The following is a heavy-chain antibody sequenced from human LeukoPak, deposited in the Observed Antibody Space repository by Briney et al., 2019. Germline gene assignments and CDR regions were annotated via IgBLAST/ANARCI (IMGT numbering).Heavy chain of an antibody. J-gene: IGHJ4*02. CDR3: ARAEKGIQLWTKGGYYFDY. Sequence: PSETLSLTCTVSGGSISSYYWSWIRQPPGKGLEWIGYIYYSGSTNYNPSLKSRVTISVDTSKNQFSLKLSSVTAADTAVYYCARAEKGIQLWTKGGYYFDYWGQGTLVTVSS. V-gene: IGHV4-59*12. D-gene: IGHD5-18*01. CDR2: IYYSGST. CDR1: GGSISSYY.